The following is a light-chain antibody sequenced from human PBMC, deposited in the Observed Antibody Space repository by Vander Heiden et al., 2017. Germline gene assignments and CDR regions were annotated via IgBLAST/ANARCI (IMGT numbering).Light chain of an antibody. CDR1: ESLLHSNGYNY. CDR3: MQALQTPLT. V-gene: IGKV2-28*01. J-gene: IGKJ4*01. Sequence: DIVMTQSPLSLPVTPGEPASISCRSSESLLHSNGYNYLHWYLQKSGQSPRLLIYLGSNRASGVPDRFSGSGSGTDFTLKISRVEPEDVGVYYCMQALQTPLTFGGGTKVEIK. CDR2: LGS.